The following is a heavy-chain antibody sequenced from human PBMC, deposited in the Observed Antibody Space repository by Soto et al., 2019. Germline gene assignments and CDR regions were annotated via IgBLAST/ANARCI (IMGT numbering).Heavy chain of an antibody. Sequence: PSETLSLTCTVSGGSVSSSSYYWGWIRQPPGKGLEWIGTIYYTGNTYYNPSLKSRLTISVDTSKNQFSLNLSSVSAADTAMYYCARDLRGRRSGRFDPWGQGTLVTVSS. CDR1: GGSVSSSSYY. J-gene: IGHJ5*02. CDR2: IYYTGNT. CDR3: ARDLRGRRSGRFDP. D-gene: IGHD3-10*01. V-gene: IGHV4-39*07.